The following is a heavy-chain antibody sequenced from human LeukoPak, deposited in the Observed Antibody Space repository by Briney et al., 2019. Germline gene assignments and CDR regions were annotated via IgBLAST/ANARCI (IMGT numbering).Heavy chain of an antibody. D-gene: IGHD4-17*01. V-gene: IGHV4-59*01. CDR3: ARVYGDSAYFQH. Sequence: SETLSLTCTVSGGSISSYYWSWIRQPPGKGLEWIGYIYYSGSTNYNPSLKSRVTISVDTSKNQFSLKLSSVTAADTAVYYCARVYGDSAYFQHWGQGTLVTVSS. J-gene: IGHJ1*01. CDR1: GGSISSYY. CDR2: IYYSGST.